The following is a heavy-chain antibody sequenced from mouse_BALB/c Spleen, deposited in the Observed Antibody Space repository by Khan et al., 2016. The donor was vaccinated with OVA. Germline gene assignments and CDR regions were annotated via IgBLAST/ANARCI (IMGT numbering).Heavy chain of an antibody. J-gene: IGHJ4*01. V-gene: IGHV1S41*01. D-gene: IGHD1-1*01. Sequence: DLVKPGASVKLSCKASGYTFTSYWINWTKQRPGRGLEWIGQIAPGSDSSYYSEMFKGKATLTVDTSSSTAYIQLSSLSSEDSAVYFCARSNYYGSGLYAMDYWGQGTSVTVSS. CDR1: GYTFTSYW. CDR3: ARSNYYGSGLYAMDY. CDR2: IAPGSDSS.